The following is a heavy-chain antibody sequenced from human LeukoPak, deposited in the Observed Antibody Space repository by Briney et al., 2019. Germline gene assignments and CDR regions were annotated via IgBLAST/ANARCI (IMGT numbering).Heavy chain of an antibody. Sequence: GGSLRLPCAASGFTFSSYGMHWVRQAPGKGLEWVAVIWYDGSNKYYADSVKGRFTISRDNSKNTLYLQMNSLRAEDTAVCYRARDGVLGVATFYGMDVWGQGTTVTVSS. D-gene: IGHD2-8*02. CDR1: GFTFSSYG. CDR3: ARDGVLGVATFYGMDV. CDR2: IWYDGSNK. V-gene: IGHV3-33*01. J-gene: IGHJ6*02.